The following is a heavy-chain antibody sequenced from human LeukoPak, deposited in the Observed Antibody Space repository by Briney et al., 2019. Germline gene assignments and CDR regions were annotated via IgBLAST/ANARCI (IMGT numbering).Heavy chain of an antibody. D-gene: IGHD4-17*01. CDR3: ARDRSDYGDYAALFDY. CDR2: ISYDGSNK. V-gene: IGHV3-30*04. J-gene: IGHJ4*02. Sequence: GRSLRLSCAASGFTFSSYAMHWVRQAPGKGLEWVAVISYDGSNKYYADSVKGRFTISRDNSKNTLYLQMNSLRAEDTAVYYCARDRSDYGDYAALFDYWGQGTLVTVSS. CDR1: GFTFSSYA.